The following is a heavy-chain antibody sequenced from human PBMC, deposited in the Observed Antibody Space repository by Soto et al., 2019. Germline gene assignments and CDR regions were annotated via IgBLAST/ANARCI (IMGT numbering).Heavy chain of an antibody. CDR3: ESATFGKAEVD. V-gene: IGHV4-31*03. D-gene: IGHD3-10*01. J-gene: IGHJ4*02. Sequence: QVQLQESGPGLVKPSQTLSLTCTVSGVSSRTNNYYWSWLRQDPGKGLELIGYIYYSGTTYYNPSLQSRVTISADTSKNQFSLRLDSVTAAYTAVYYCESATFGKAEVDWGQGTRVNVSP. CDR2: IYYSGTT. CDR1: GVSSRTNNYY.